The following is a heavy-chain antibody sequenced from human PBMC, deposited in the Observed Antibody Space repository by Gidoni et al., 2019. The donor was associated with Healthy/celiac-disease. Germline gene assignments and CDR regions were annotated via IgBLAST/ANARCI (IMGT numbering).Heavy chain of an antibody. Sequence: QVQLQQPGPAPVKPSQTLSPTLTVSGGPIISGGYYWSWLRQHPGKGLEWIGYIYYSGSTYYNPSLKSRVTISVNTSKNQFSLKLSCVTAADTAVYYCARGAIAAAGTSWFDPWGQGTLVTVSS. J-gene: IGHJ5*02. V-gene: IGHV4-31*03. CDR1: GGPIISGGYY. CDR2: IYYSGST. CDR3: ARGAIAAAGTSWFDP. D-gene: IGHD6-13*01.